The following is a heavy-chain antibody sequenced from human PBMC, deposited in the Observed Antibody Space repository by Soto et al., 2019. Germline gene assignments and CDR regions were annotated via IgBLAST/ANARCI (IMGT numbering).Heavy chain of an antibody. V-gene: IGHV4-59*01. CDR1: GGSISSYY. J-gene: IGHJ5*02. CDR3: ARDVQLERGWFDP. Sequence: SETLSLTCTVSGGSISSYYWSWIRQPPGKGLEWIGDIYYSGSTNYNPSRKSRVTISVDTSKNQFSLKLSSVTAADTAVYYCARDVQLERGWFDPWGQGTLVTVSS. D-gene: IGHD1-1*01. CDR2: IYYSGST.